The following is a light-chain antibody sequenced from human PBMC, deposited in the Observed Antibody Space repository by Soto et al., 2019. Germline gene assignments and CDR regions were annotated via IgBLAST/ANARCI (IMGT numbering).Light chain of an antibody. Sequence: EIVMTQSPATLSVPPGDRATLSCRASESVRSNLAWYQQKPGQAPRLLIYGASIRAADIPARFSGSGSGTEFPLTIRTLQSEDFAVYYCQQYYDWPTITFGQGTRLE. V-gene: IGKV3-15*01. CDR2: GAS. CDR1: ESVRSN. J-gene: IGKJ5*01. CDR3: QQYYDWPTIT.